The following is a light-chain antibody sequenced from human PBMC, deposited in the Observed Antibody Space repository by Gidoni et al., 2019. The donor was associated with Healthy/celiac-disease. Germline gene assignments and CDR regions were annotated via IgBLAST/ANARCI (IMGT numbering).Light chain of an antibody. CDR2: GAS. J-gene: IGKJ3*01. CDR1: QSVSSK. Sequence: EMVMTQSPATLSVSPGERATLSCRASQSVSSKLAWYQQKPGQAPRLLIYGASTRATGIPARFSGSGSGTEFTLTISSLQSEDFAVYYCQQYTNWPFFGPGTKVDIK. CDR3: QQYTNWPF. V-gene: IGKV3-15*01.